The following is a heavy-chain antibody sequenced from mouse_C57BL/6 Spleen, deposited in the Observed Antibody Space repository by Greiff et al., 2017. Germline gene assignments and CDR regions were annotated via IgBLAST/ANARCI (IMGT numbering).Heavy chain of an antibody. D-gene: IGHD4-1*01. V-gene: IGHV6-3*01. J-gene: IGHJ2*01. Sequence: EVMLVESGGGLVQPGGSMKLSCVASGFTFSNYWMNWVRQSPEKGLEWVAQIRLKSDNYETHYANSVKERLTISKDDSKGSVYLKMKNLRAEDTGIYYCARPESGSYYFDYWGQGTTLTVSS. CDR1: GFTFSNYW. CDR3: ARPESGSYYFDY. CDR2: IRLKSDNYET.